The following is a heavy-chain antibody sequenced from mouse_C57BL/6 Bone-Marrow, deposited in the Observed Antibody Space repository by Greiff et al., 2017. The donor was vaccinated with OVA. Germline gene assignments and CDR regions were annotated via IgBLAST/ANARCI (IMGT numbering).Heavy chain of an antibody. J-gene: IGHJ2*01. V-gene: IGHV5-4*03. CDR1: GFTFSSYA. Sequence: EVHLVESGGGLVKPGGSLKLSCAASGFTFSSYAMSWVRQTPEKRLAWVATISDGGSYTYYPDNVKGRFTISRDNAKNNLYLQMSHLKSEDTAMYYCARRDPCYFDYWGQGTTLTVSS. CDR2: ISDGGSYT. CDR3: ARRDPCYFDY.